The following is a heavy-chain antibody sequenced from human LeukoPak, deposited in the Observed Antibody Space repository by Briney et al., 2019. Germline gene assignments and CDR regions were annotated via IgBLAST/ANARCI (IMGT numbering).Heavy chain of an antibody. CDR1: GYTFTGYY. Sequence: ASVKVSCKASGYTFTGYYMHWVRQAPGQGLEWMGMINPSGGSTTYAQKFQGRVTLTSDTSTRTVYMDLSSLRSEDTAVYYCARGGVVVADDNWFDPWGQGTQVTVSS. V-gene: IGHV1-46*01. CDR3: ARGGVVVADDNWFDP. J-gene: IGHJ5*02. CDR2: INPSGGST. D-gene: IGHD2-15*01.